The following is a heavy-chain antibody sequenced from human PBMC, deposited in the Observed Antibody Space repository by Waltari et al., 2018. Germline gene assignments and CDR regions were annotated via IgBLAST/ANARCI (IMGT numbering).Heavy chain of an antibody. J-gene: IGHJ5*02. D-gene: IGHD4-4*01. V-gene: IGHV3-48*01. Sequence: EVQLVESGGGLVQPGGSLRLSCAASGFTFSRYRMNWVRPVPGKGLEWVSYISSSSSTIYYADSVKGRFTISRDNAKNSLYLQMNSLRAEDTAVYYCARDWDYSNYVYNWFDPWGQGTLVTVSS. CDR3: ARDWDYSNYVYNWFDP. CDR2: ISSSSSTI. CDR1: GFTFSRYR.